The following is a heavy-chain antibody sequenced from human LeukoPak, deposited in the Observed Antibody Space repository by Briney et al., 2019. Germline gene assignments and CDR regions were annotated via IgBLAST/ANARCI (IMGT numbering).Heavy chain of an antibody. V-gene: IGHV3-23*01. Sequence: GGSLSLSCVVSGFTFNRCWMNWVRQAPGKGLEWVSAISGSGGSTYYADSVKGRFTISRDNSKNTLYLQMNSLRAEDTAVYYCAKDILPEYYYDSSGYQPPGYWGQGTLVTVSS. J-gene: IGHJ4*02. D-gene: IGHD3-22*01. CDR2: ISGSGGST. CDR3: AKDILPEYYYDSSGYQPPGY. CDR1: GFTFNRCW.